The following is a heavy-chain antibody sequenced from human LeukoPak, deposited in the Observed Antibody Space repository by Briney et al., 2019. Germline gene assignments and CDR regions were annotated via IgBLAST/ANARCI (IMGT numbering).Heavy chain of an antibody. Sequence: SQTLSLTCTVSGGSTSSGGYYWSWIRQPPGKGLEWIGYIYHSGSTYYNPSLKSRVTISVDRSKNQFSLKLSSVTAADTAVYYCARSSTSNFDYWGQGTLVTVSS. CDR1: GGSTSSGGYY. CDR2: IYHSGST. CDR3: ARSSTSNFDY. J-gene: IGHJ4*02. V-gene: IGHV4-30-2*01. D-gene: IGHD5/OR15-5a*01.